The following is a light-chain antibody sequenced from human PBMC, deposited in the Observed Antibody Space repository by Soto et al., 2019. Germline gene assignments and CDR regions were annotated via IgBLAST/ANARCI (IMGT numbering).Light chain of an antibody. CDR3: QYYNNYCWT. J-gene: IGKJ1*01. CDR2: KTS. Sequence: DIQLTQSPSTLSASVGDRVTITCRARQRMSSWLAWYQQKPGKAPKFLIYKTSNLESGVPSRFSGSGSGTEFTLTISSLQPDDFATYYCQYYNNYCWTFGQGTKVEIK. V-gene: IGKV1-5*03. CDR1: QRMSSW.